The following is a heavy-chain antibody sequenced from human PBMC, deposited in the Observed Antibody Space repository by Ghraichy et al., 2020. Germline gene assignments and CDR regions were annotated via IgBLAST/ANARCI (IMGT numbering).Heavy chain of an antibody. CDR2: INHSGST. V-gene: IGHV4-34*01. Sequence: SETLSLTCAVYGGSFSGYYWSWIRQPPGKGLEWIGEINHSGSTNYNPSLKSRVTISVDTSKNQFSLKLSSVTAADTAVYYCARVGYSYGGWLHTNNWFDPWGQGTLVTVSS. J-gene: IGHJ5*02. CDR1: GGSFSGYY. D-gene: IGHD5-18*01. CDR3: ARVGYSYGGWLHTNNWFDP.